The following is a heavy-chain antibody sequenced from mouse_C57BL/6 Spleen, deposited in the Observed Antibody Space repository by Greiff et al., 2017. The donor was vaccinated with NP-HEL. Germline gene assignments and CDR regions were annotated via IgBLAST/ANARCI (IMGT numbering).Heavy chain of an antibody. V-gene: IGHV1-52*01. D-gene: IGHD2-2*01. CDR3: ARGLYYGYDGDY. Sequence: QVQLKQPGAELVRPGSSVKLSCKASGYTFTSYWMHWVKQRPIQGLEWIGNIDPSDSETHYNQKFKDKATLTVDKSSSTAYMQLSSLTSEDSAVYYCARGLYYGYDGDYWGQGTTLTVSS. CDR2: IDPSDSET. CDR1: GYTFTSYW. J-gene: IGHJ2*01.